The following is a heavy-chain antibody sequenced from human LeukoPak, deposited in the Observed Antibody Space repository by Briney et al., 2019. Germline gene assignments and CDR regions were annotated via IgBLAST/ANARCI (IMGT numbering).Heavy chain of an antibody. CDR1: GGSISSYY. D-gene: IGHD1-26*01. CDR3: ARPESGSYKN. J-gene: IGHJ4*02. Sequence: PSETLSLTCTVSGGSISSYYWSWIRQPPGKGLEWIGSIYYSGSTYYNPSLKSRVTISVDTSKNQFSLKLSSVTAADTAVYYCARPESGSYKNWGQGTLVTVSS. V-gene: IGHV4-59*05. CDR2: IYYSGST.